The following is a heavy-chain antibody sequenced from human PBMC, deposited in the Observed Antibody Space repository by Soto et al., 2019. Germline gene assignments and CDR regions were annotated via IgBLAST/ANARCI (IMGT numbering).Heavy chain of an antibody. CDR2: IWYDGSNK. CDR1: GFTFSSYG. D-gene: IGHD6-6*01. J-gene: IGHJ6*03. Sequence: GGSLRLSCAASGFTFSSYGMHWVRQAPGKGLEWVAVIWYDGSNKYYADSVKGRFTISRDNSKNTLYLQMNSLRAEDTAVYYCARDSIAARHYCYYYMDVWGKGTTVTVSS. CDR3: ARDSIAARHYCYYYMDV. V-gene: IGHV3-33*01.